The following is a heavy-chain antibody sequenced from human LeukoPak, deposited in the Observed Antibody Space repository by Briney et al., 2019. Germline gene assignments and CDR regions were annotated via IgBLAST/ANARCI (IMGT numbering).Heavy chain of an antibody. CDR2: ISSSGSTI. D-gene: IGHD3-3*01. J-gene: IGHJ4*02. CDR1: GFTFSSYE. V-gene: IGHV3-48*03. CDR3: AKDFWSGYYSGYFDY. Sequence: AGGSLRLSCAASGFTFSSYEMNWVRQAPGKGLEWVSYISSSGSTIYYADSVKGRFTISRDKSKNTLYLQMNSLRAEDTALYYCAKDFWSGYYSGYFDYWGQGTLVTVSS.